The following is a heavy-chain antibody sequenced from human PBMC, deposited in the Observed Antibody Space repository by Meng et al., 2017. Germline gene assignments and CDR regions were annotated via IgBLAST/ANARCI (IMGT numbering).Heavy chain of an antibody. Sequence: ASVKVSCKASGYTFTSYYMHWVRQAPGQGLEWMGRINPNSGGTNYAQKFQGRVTMTRDTSISTAYMELSRLRSDDTAVYYCASGSIAAAGVDYWGQGTLVTVSS. V-gene: IGHV1-2*06. D-gene: IGHD6-13*01. CDR3: ASGSIAAAGVDY. J-gene: IGHJ4*02. CDR1: GYTFTSYY. CDR2: INPNSGGT.